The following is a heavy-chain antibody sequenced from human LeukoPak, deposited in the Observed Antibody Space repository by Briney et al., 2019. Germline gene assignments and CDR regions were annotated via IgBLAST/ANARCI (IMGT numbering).Heavy chain of an antibody. D-gene: IGHD2-15*01. V-gene: IGHV4-39*01. Sequence: SETLSLTCTVSGASLARDMYHWGWVRQSPGKGLEWLGTIYYDGSTFNSPSFKSRVTISINASKKQLSLNLASVTAADTAVYYCARRGDAWQILYSFDVWGQGTAVIVSS. CDR2: IYYDGST. CDR3: ARRGDAWQILYSFDV. CDR1: GASLARDMYH. J-gene: IGHJ3*01.